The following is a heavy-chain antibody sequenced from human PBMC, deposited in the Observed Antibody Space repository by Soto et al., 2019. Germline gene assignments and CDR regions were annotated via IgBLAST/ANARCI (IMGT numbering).Heavy chain of an antibody. V-gene: IGHV4-59*01. CDR2: IYYSGST. D-gene: IGHD3-10*01. J-gene: IGHJ4*02. Sequence: LSLTCTVSGGSISSYYWSWIRQPPGKGLEWIGYIYYSGSTNYNPSLKSRVTISVDTSKNQFSLKLSSVTAADTAVYYCARGGDEIDYWGQATLVTVSS. CDR3: ARGGDEIDY. CDR1: GGSISSYY.